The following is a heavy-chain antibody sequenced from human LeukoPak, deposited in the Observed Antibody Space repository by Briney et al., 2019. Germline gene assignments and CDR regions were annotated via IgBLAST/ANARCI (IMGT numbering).Heavy chain of an antibody. J-gene: IGHJ4*02. V-gene: IGHV4-34*01. CDR3: ARVGFSYGYDY. Sequence: SETLSLTCAVYGGSFSGYYWSWIRQPPGKGLEWIGEINHSGSTNYNPSLKSRVTISVDTSKNQFSLKLSSVTAADTAVYYCARVGFSYGYDYWGQGTLVTVSS. CDR2: INHSGST. CDR1: GGSFSGYY. D-gene: IGHD5-18*01.